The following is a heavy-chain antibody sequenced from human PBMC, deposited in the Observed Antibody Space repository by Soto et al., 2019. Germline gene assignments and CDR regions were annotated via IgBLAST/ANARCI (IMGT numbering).Heavy chain of an antibody. CDR2: ISYDGSNK. CDR1: GFTFSSYA. Sequence: GGSLRLSCAASGFTFSSYAMHWVRQAPGKGLEWVAVISYDGSNKYYADSVKGRFTISRDNSKNTLYLQMNSLRAEDTAVYYCARTRFKRLVELSWSFDYWGQGPLVTVSS. CDR3: ARTRFKRLVELSWSFDY. V-gene: IGHV3-30-3*01. D-gene: IGHD3-16*02. J-gene: IGHJ4*02.